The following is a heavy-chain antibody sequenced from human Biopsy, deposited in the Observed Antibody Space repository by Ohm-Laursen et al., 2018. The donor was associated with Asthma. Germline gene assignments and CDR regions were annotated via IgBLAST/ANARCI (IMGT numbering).Heavy chain of an antibody. D-gene: IGHD6-19*01. CDR2: IYSGGTS. Sequence: SLRLSCTASVFTDSRDHMFWVRQAPGKGLEWVSVIYSGGTSHTAGSVRGRFTISRDFSKNALHLQMHSLRVEDTAVYYCARGDSSGWSHYYFDYWGQGTLVTVSS. J-gene: IGHJ4*02. CDR3: ARGDSSGWSHYYFDY. CDR1: VFTDSRDH. V-gene: IGHV3-53*01.